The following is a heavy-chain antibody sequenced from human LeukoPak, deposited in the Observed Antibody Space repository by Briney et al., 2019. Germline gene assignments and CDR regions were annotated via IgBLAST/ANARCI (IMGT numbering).Heavy chain of an antibody. V-gene: IGHV4-59*02. CDR2: IYYSGST. CDR3: ARALGYCSGGSCYSGLGY. J-gene: IGHJ4*02. CDR1: GGSVSSYY. Sequence: SETLSLTCTVSGGSVSSYYWSWIRQPPGKGLEWIVYIYYSGSTNYNPSLKSRVTISVDTSKNQFSLKLSSVTAADTAVYYCARALGYCSGGSCYSGLGYWGQGTLVTVSS. D-gene: IGHD2-15*01.